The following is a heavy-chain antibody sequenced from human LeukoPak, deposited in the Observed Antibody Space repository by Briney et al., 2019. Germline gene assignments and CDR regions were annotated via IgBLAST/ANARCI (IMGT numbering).Heavy chain of an antibody. CDR1: GFTFSSYD. CDR3: AREVLYSSGWDDAFDI. CDR2: IGTAGDT. J-gene: IGHJ3*02. D-gene: IGHD6-19*01. V-gene: IGHV3-13*01. Sequence: PGGSLRLSCAASGFTFSSYDMHWVRQATGKGLEWVSAIGTAGDTYYPGSVKGRFTISRENAKNSLYLQMNSLRAGDTAVYYCAREVLYSSGWDDAFDIWGQGTMVTVSS.